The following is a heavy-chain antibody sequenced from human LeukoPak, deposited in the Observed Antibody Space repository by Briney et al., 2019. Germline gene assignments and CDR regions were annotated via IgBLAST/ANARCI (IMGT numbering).Heavy chain of an antibody. D-gene: IGHD3-22*01. CDR2: IIPIFGTA. J-gene: IGHJ3*02. CDR1: GGTFSSYA. V-gene: IGHV1-69*05. Sequence: SSVKVSCKASGGTFSSYAISWVRQAPGQALEWMGGIIPIFGTANYAQKFQGRVTITTDESTSTAYMELSSLRSEDTAVYYCARPNYYDSSGSMEYDAFDIWGQGTMVTVSS. CDR3: ARPNYYDSSGSMEYDAFDI.